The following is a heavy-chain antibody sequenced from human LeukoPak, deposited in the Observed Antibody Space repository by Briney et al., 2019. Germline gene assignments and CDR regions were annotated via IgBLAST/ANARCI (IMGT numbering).Heavy chain of an antibody. CDR2: ISSDGSNN. D-gene: IGHD6-19*01. Sequence: GGSLRLSCAASGFTFNSYAMHWVRQAPGKGLEWVAVISSDGSNNYYADSVKGRFTISRDNSKNTLYLQVNSLRAEVTAVYYCARDRYSSGWYGDFDCWGQGTLVTVSS. CDR1: GFTFNSYA. V-gene: IGHV3-30-3*01. J-gene: IGHJ4*02. CDR3: ARDRYSSGWYGDFDC.